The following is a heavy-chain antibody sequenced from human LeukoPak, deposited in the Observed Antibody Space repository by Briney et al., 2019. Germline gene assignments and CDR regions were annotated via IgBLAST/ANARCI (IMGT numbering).Heavy chain of an antibody. Sequence: PSETLSLTCTVSGVSVSNYYWSWIRQPPGKGLEWIGYIYYSGGTNYNPSLMSRVTISADTSKNQFSLKLSSVTAADTAVYYCARGRDIVVVVAARGMDVWGQGTTVTVSS. D-gene: IGHD2-15*01. CDR2: IYYSGGT. J-gene: IGHJ6*02. CDR3: ARGRDIVVVVAARGMDV. V-gene: IGHV4-59*02. CDR1: GVSVSNYY.